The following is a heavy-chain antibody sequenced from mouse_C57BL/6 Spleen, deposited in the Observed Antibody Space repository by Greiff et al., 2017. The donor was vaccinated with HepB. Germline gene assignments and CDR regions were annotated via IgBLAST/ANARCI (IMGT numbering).Heavy chain of an antibody. Sequence: EVKLVESGGGLVKPGGSLKLSCAASGFTFSDYGMHWVRQAPGKGLEWVAYISSGSSTIYYADTVKGRRTITRDNAKNTLFLQMTRLRSEDTAMYYCAEPLYGNYVDWYFDVWGTGTTVTVA. D-gene: IGHD2-1*01. CDR3: AEPLYGNYVDWYFDV. J-gene: IGHJ1*03. CDR2: ISSGSSTI. CDR1: GFTFSDYG. V-gene: IGHV5-17*01.